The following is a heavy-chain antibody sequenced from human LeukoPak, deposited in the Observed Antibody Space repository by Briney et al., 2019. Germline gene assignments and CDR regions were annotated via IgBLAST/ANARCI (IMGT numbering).Heavy chain of an antibody. Sequence: SETLSLTCTVSSGSISSYSWSWIRQPPGKGLEWIGDIYYSGSTNYNPSLKSRVTISVDTSKNQFSLKLSSVAAADTAVYYCARAVAGTSWFDPWGQGTLVTVSS. J-gene: IGHJ5*02. D-gene: IGHD6-19*01. V-gene: IGHV4-59*01. CDR1: SGSISSYS. CDR3: ARAVAGTSWFDP. CDR2: IYYSGST.